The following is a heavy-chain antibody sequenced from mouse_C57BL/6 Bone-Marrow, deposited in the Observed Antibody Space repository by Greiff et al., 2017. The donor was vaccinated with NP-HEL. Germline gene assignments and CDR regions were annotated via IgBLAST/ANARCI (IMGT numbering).Heavy chain of an antibody. V-gene: IGHV8-12*01. CDR3: ARTSHICDYDGYWYFDV. Sequence: QVTLKVSGPGILQSSQTLSLTCSFSGFSLSTSGMGVSWIRQPSGKGLEWLAHIYWDDDKRYNPSLKSRLTISKDTSRNQVFLKITSVDTADTATYYCARTSHICDYDGYWYFDVWGTGTTVTVSS. D-gene: IGHD2-4*01. CDR2: IYWDDDK. CDR1: GFSLSTSGMG. J-gene: IGHJ1*03.